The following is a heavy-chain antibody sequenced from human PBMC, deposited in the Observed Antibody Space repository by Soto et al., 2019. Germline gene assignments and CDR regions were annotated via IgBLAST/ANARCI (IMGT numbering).Heavy chain of an antibody. CDR3: ARVSDSSGYSL. D-gene: IGHD3-22*01. J-gene: IGHJ1*01. CDR2: VMHNGNT. CDR1: GGSINNHF. V-gene: IGHV4-59*11. Sequence: PSETLSLTCSVSGGSINNHFWSWIRQTPGKPLEWIGYVMHNGNTHYNPSFTSRVKISVDLSKNEFSLMLRSVTAADTALYYCARVSDSSGYSLWGQGTLVTVSS.